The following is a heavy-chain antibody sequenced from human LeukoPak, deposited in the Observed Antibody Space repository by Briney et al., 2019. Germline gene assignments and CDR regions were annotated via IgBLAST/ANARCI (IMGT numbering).Heavy chain of an antibody. CDR2: ISIDGGDT. CDR1: GFSFSSNW. J-gene: IGHJ4*02. Sequence: GGSLRLSCAASGFSFSSNWMHWVRQSPGKGLVWVSRISIDGGDTVYADSVKGRFTVSRDNAKDTLYLQMNSLRVEDPAVYYCARGPYYAAGIFDYWGQGTLVTVSS. D-gene: IGHD3-10*01. V-gene: IGHV3-74*01. CDR3: ARGPYYAAGIFDY.